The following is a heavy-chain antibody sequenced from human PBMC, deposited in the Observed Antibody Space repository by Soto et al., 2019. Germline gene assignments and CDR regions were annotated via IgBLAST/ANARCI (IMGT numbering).Heavy chain of an antibody. Sequence: QVQLVESGGGVVQPGRSLRLSCAASGFTFRSYAMYWVRQAPGKGLEWVAGISYEGTNKYYADSVKGRFTISRDNSQNTLALQMNSLRTDDTAVYYCARGDSNSWSDFWGQGTLVTVSS. CDR3: ARGDSNSWSDF. CDR2: ISYEGTNK. D-gene: IGHD6-13*01. J-gene: IGHJ4*02. V-gene: IGHV3-30*01. CDR1: GFTFRSYA.